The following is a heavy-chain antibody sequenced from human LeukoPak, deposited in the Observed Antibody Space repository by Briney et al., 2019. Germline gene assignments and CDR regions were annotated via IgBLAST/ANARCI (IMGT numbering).Heavy chain of an antibody. Sequence: PSGTLSLTCAVSGDSISSPKWWTWVRQPPGKGLEWIAEIYHSGSTNYNPSLKSRVTISVDKSKNQFSLKVTSVTAADTAVYYCATCIAAAGTGYFQHWGQGTLVTVSS. CDR1: GDSISSPKW. CDR2: IYHSGST. V-gene: IGHV4-4*02. J-gene: IGHJ1*01. CDR3: ATCIAAAGTGYFQH. D-gene: IGHD6-13*01.